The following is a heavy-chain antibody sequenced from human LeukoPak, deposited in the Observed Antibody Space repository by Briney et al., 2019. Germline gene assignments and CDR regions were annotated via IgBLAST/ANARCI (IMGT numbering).Heavy chain of an antibody. J-gene: IGHJ4*02. CDR1: GFTFSRYA. V-gene: IGHV3-23*01. CDR3: AKTPWGYCDSGSCNYFDY. CDR2: ISGSGGST. D-gene: IGHD2/OR15-2a*01. Sequence: PGGSLRLSCAASGFTFSRYAMSWVRQAPGKGLEWVSVISGSGGSTYYADSVKGRFTISRDNSKNTLYLQMNSLRAEDTAIYYCAKTPWGYCDSGSCNYFDYWGRGTLVTVSS.